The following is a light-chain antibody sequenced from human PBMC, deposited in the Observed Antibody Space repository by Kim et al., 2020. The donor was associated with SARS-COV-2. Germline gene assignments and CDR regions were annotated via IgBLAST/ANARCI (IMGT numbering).Light chain of an antibody. J-gene: IGKJ2*01. V-gene: IGKV1-27*01. CDR3: QKYDGAPYT. Sequence: SGSVGDRVTIACRASESITNHLAWFQQKPGRPPHLLIYAASALDSGVPSRFSGSGSGTDFTLTITSLQAEDAATYYCQKYDGAPYTFGQGTKLEI. CDR1: ESITNH. CDR2: AAS.